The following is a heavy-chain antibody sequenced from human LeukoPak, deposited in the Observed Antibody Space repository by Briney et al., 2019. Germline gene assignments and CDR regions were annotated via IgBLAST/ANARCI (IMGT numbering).Heavy chain of an antibody. CDR1: GYSISSGYY. Sequence: SETLSLTCTVSGYSISSGYYWGWIRQPPGKGLQWIGSIYHSGTTYYNPSLKSRLTISVDTSKNQLSLRLSSVTAADTAVYYCARGYCSGGSCYSYYYYNYMDVWGKGTTVTVSS. CDR3: ARGYCSGGSCYSYYYYNYMDV. J-gene: IGHJ6*03. V-gene: IGHV4-38-2*02. CDR2: IYHSGTT. D-gene: IGHD2-15*01.